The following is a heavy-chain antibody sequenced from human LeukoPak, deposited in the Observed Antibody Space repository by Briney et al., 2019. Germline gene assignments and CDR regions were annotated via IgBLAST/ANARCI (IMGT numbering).Heavy chain of an antibody. V-gene: IGHV3-74*01. Sequence: GGSLTLPCAPSGFKFNMYLMLCVRQAPGKARIWFSSINIDVTSISYADYVKGRLTIYRDNAKNTLYMQMNSLRVERTAVYYCVRDPLEWELPVDYWGQGTLVTVSS. CDR3: VRDPLEWELPVDY. D-gene: IGHD1-26*01. CDR2: INIDVTSI. CDR1: GFKFNMYL. J-gene: IGHJ4*02.